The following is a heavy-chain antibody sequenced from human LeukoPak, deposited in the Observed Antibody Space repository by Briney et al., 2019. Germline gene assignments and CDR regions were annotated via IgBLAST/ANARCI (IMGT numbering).Heavy chain of an antibody. V-gene: IGHV3-11*04. Sequence: KTGGSLRLSCAASGFTFSDRYMSWIRQAPGKGLEWVSYITSSGSTMYYADSLKGRFTISRDNAKNTVHLQMNSLRPEDTAVYYCARDFYERGDWGQGTLVTVSS. CDR2: ITSSGSTM. D-gene: IGHD5/OR15-5a*01. J-gene: IGHJ1*01. CDR3: ARDFYERGD. CDR1: GFTFSDRY.